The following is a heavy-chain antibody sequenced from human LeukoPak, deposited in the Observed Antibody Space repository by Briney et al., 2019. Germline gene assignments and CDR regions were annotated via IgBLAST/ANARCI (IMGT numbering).Heavy chain of an antibody. V-gene: IGHV3-7*01. Sequence: GGSLRLSCAASGFTFSSYWMSWVRQAPGKGLEWVANIKQDGSEKYYVDSVKGRFTISSDNAKNSLCLQMNSLRAEDTAVYYCARVRVRGIITYYFDYWGQGTLVTVSS. J-gene: IGHJ4*02. CDR3: ARVRVRGIITYYFDY. CDR2: IKQDGSEK. D-gene: IGHD3-10*01. CDR1: GFTFSSYW.